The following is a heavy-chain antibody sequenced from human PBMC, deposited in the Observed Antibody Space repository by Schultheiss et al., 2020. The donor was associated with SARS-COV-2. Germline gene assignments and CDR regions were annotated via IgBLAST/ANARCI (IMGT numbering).Heavy chain of an antibody. CDR3: ARGRYGYSSSWYWFDP. J-gene: IGHJ5*02. D-gene: IGHD6-13*01. CDR2: IGTAGDT. Sequence: GGSLRLSCAASGFTFSSYDMHWVRKATGKGLEWVSAIGTAGDTYYPGSVKGRFTISRENAKNSLYLQMNSLRAEDTAVYYCARGRYGYSSSWYWFDPWGQGTLVTVSS. CDR1: GFTFSSYD. V-gene: IGHV3-13*01.